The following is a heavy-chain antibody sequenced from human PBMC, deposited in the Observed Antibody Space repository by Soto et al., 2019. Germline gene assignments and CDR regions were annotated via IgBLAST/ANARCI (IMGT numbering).Heavy chain of an antibody. V-gene: IGHV4-30-4*01. J-gene: IGHJ3*02. CDR3: AGMTTVTTGSFDI. D-gene: IGHD4-17*01. Sequence: QVQLQESGPGLVKPSQTLSLTCTVSGGSISSGDYYWSWIRQPPGKGLEWIGYIYYSGSTYYSGSTYYNPSLKSRVTISVDTSKNQFSLKLSSVTAADTAEYYCAGMTTVTTGSFDIWGQGTMVTVSS. CDR1: GGSISSGDYY. CDR2: IYYSGSTYYSGST.